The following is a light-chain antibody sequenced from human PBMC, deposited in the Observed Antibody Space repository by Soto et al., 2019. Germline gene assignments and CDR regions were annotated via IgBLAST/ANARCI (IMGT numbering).Light chain of an antibody. J-gene: IGLJ2*01. CDR1: SSDIGAYNY. CDR2: GVT. Sequence: QSVLTQPASVSGSPGQSITISCTGTSSDIGAYNYVSWYQQHPGKTPKLMIYGVTNRPSGVSNRFSGSKSGSTASLNISGLKAEDEADYYCSSYTTSSTLEFGGGTKLTVL. CDR3: SSYTTSSTLE. V-gene: IGLV2-14*01.